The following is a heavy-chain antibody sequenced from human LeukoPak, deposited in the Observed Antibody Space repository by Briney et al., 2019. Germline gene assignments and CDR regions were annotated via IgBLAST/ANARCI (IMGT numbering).Heavy chain of an antibody. CDR2: ASWHADN. V-gene: IGHV2-5*01. D-gene: IGHD5-18*01. CDR1: RYSLSTSGLP. J-gene: IGHJ4*02. CDR3: AHTRGYTYGDF. Sequence: SGPTLVNPTQTLTLTCTFCRYSLSTSGLPVGWSREPPGEAFEWLALASWHADNSYSPFPKSRLTITKDTSKNQVVLRMTSMDPVDTGTYYCAHTRGYTYGDFWGEGTLVTVSS.